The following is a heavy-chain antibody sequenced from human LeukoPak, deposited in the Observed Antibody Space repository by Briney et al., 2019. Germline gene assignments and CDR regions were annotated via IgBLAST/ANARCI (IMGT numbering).Heavy chain of an antibody. CDR3: ARDPDYYDSSGYSWFDP. V-gene: IGHV3-21*01. CDR2: ISSSSSYI. J-gene: IGHJ5*02. D-gene: IGHD3-22*01. CDR1: GFTFSSYS. Sequence: GGSLRLSCAASGFTFSSYSMNWVRQAPGKGLEWVSSISSSSSYIYYADSVKGRFTISRDNAKNSLYLQMNSLRAEDTAVYYCARDPDYYDSSGYSWFDPWGQGTLVTVSS.